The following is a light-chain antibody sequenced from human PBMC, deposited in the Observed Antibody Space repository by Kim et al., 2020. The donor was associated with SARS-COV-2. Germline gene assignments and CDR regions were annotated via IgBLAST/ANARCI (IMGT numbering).Light chain of an antibody. J-gene: IGLJ3*02. Sequence: SVSPGQPALITCSGDRLVDTSVCWYQQRPGQSPVLVIYQYDKRPSGIPERFSGSNSGNTATLTISGTQTMDEADYYCQAWDITTGVFGGGTQLT. V-gene: IGLV3-1*01. CDR2: QYD. CDR3: QAWDITTGV. CDR1: RLVDTS.